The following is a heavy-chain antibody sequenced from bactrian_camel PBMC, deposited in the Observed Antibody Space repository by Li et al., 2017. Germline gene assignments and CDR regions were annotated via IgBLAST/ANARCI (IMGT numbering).Heavy chain of an antibody. Sequence: HVQLVESGGGSVQAGGSLTLSCVGSGYIFSTYCMAWFRQAPGKQREGVTLSDSDGRTTYADSVKGRFAISRDNAKNTVYLQMNSLKPEDTAMYYCSRVRCAVTMTINIGARGPRSPSP. CDR3: SRVRCAVTMTIN. CDR2: SDSDGRT. CDR1: GYIFSTYC. J-gene: IGHJ4*01. V-gene: IGHV3S53*01. D-gene: IGHD1*01.